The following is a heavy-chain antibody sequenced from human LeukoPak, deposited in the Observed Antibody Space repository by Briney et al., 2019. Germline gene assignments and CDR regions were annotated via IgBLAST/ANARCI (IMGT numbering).Heavy chain of an antibody. J-gene: IGHJ3*02. CDR2: IWYDGSNK. Sequence: GGSLRLSCAASGFTLSSYGMHWVRQAPGKGLEWVAVIWYDGSNKYYADSVKGRFTISRDNSKNTLYLQMNSLRAEDTAVYYCAREMATTDAFDIWGQGTMVTVSS. CDR1: GFTLSSYG. D-gene: IGHD5-24*01. CDR3: AREMATTDAFDI. V-gene: IGHV3-33*01.